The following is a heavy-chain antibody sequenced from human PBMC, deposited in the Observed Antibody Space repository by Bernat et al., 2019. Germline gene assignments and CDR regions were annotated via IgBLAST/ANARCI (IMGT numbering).Heavy chain of an antibody. CDR3: ARYYGGNSGSAFDI. V-gene: IGHV3-66*01. CDR2: IYSGGNT. Sequence: EVQLVESGGGLVQPGGSLRLSCAASGFTVSTNYMSWVRQAPGKGLEWVSVIYSGGNTYYAESVKGRFTISRDNSKKTLYLQMNSLRAEDTAMYYCARYYGGNSGSAFDIWGQGTMVTVSS. CDR1: GFTVSTNY. J-gene: IGHJ3*02. D-gene: IGHD4-23*01.